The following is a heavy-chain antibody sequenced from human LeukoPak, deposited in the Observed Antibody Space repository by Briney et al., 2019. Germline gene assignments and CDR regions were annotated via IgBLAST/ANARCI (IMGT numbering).Heavy chain of an antibody. Sequence: GGSLRLSCAASGFTFSSHAMSWVRQAPGKGLEWVSAISGSGGSTYYADSAKGRFTISRDNSKNTLYLQMNSLRAEDTAVYYCAKDRPAYYYDSSGYYYVDKFDYWGQGTLVTVSS. J-gene: IGHJ4*02. CDR3: AKDRPAYYYDSSGYYYVDKFDY. V-gene: IGHV3-23*01. D-gene: IGHD3-22*01. CDR1: GFTFSSHA. CDR2: ISGSGGST.